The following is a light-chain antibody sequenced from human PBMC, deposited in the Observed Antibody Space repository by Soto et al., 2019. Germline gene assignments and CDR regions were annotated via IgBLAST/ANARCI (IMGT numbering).Light chain of an antibody. CDR3: QQYGSSPPYT. Sequence: EIVLTQSPATLSLSPGERATLSCGASQSVSNSYLAWYQPNPGLAPRLLIYDASIRATGITDRFSGSGSGTDFTLTISRLEPEDFAVYYCQQYGSSPPYTFGQGTKLEIK. J-gene: IGKJ2*01. V-gene: IGKV3D-20*01. CDR2: DAS. CDR1: QSVSNSY.